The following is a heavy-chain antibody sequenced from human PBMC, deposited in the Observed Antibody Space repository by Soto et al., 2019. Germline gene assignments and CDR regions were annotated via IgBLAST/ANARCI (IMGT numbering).Heavy chain of an antibody. CDR2: IWYDGSNK. J-gene: IGHJ4*02. CDR1: GFTFSSYG. CDR3: ARGNRFLPVDY. V-gene: IGHV3-33*01. Sequence: GGSLRLSCAASGFTFSSYGMHWVRQAPGKGLEWVAVIWYDGSNKYYADSVKGRFTISRDNSKNTLYLQMNSLRAEDTAVYYCARGNRFLPVDYWGQGTLVTVSS. D-gene: IGHD3-16*02.